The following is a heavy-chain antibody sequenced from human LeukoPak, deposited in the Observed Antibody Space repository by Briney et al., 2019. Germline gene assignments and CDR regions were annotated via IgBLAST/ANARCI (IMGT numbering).Heavy chain of an antibody. D-gene: IGHD1-26*01. CDR3: ARLRELLFGY. Sequence: SETLSLTCAVSGYSISSGYYWGWIRQPPGKGLEWIGSIYHSGSTYYNPSLKSRVTISVDTSKNQFSLKLSSVTAADTAVYYCARLRELLFGYWGQGTLVTVSS. J-gene: IGHJ4*02. CDR1: GYSISSGYY. CDR2: IYHSGST. V-gene: IGHV4-38-2*01.